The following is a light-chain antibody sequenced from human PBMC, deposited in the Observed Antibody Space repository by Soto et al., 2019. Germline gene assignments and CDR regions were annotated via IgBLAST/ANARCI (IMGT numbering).Light chain of an antibody. CDR3: QQRGNWIT. CDR2: AAS. CDR1: QSVSSY. J-gene: IGKJ5*01. Sequence: EIVLTQSPATLSLSPGERATLSCRASQSVSSYLAWYQQKPGQAPRLLIYAASNRATGIPARFSASGSGTDFTLTISSLEPEDSAVYYCQQRGNWITFGPGTRLEIK. V-gene: IGKV3-11*01.